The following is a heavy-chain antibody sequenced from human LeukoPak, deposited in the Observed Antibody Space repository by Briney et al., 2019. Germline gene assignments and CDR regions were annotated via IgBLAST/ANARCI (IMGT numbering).Heavy chain of an antibody. CDR3: ARDVSPDC. Sequence: PSETLSLTCTVSGGSISTYYWTWIRQPAGKGLEWIGRIHNSGSTRYNPSLKSRVTMSLDTSKNQFSLNLGSVSAADTAVYYCARDVSPDCWGQGTLVIVSS. V-gene: IGHV4-4*07. CDR1: GGSISTYY. CDR2: IHNSGST. J-gene: IGHJ4*02. D-gene: IGHD5/OR15-5a*01.